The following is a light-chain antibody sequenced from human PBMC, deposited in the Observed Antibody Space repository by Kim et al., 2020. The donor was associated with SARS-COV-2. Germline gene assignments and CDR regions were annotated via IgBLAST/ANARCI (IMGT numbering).Light chain of an antibody. J-gene: IGKJ1*01. Sequence: ESVGDRVIITCRARQAIRNDLGWYQQKPGKAPKLLIFAASTLQTGVPSRFSGSGSGTDFTLTISSLQPEDSATYYCLQDYNYPRTFGQGTKVEIK. V-gene: IGKV1-6*01. CDR2: AAS. CDR3: LQDYNYPRT. CDR1: QAIRND.